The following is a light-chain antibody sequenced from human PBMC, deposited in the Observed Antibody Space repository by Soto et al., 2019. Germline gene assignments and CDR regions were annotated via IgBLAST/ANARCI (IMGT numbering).Light chain of an antibody. CDR1: STDIGGYHY. CDR3: SSYISSSTLVA. Sequence: QSALTQPASVSGSPGQSITISCTGTSTDIGGYHYVSWYQQHPGKAPKLVIYEVSNRPSGVSNRFSGSKSANTASLTISGLQAEDEGDYYCSSYISSSTLVAFGGGTKVTVL. CDR2: EVS. J-gene: IGLJ2*01. V-gene: IGLV2-14*01.